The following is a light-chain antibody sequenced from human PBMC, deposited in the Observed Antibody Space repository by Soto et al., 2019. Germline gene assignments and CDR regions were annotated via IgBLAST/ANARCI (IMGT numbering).Light chain of an antibody. CDR2: ATS. CDR3: QQYGTSPRSIT. Sequence: DIQMTQSPSSLSASVGDRVTITCRASQGIRKDLGWYQQKPGKAPKRLIYATSSRATGIPDRFSGGGSGTDFTLTISRLGPEDFAVYYCQQYGTSPRSITFGQGTRLEIK. J-gene: IGKJ5*01. CDR1: QGIRKD. V-gene: IGKV1-17*01.